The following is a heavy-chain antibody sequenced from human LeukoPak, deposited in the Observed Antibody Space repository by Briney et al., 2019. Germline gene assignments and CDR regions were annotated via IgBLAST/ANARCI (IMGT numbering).Heavy chain of an antibody. V-gene: IGHV4-39*01. CDR3: ARSSGWLDAFDI. J-gene: IGHJ3*02. D-gene: IGHD6-19*01. CDR1: GGSINSGDFY. Sequence: PSETLSLTCTVSGGSINSGDFYWGWVRQPPGKGLEWIGSISYTGSTYYNPSLKSRVTISVDTSKNQFSLKLSSVTAADTALYYCARSSGWLDAFDIWGQGTMATVSS. CDR2: ISYTGST.